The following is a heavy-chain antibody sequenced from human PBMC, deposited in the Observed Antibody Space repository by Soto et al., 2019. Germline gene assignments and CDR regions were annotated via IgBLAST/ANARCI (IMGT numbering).Heavy chain of an antibody. CDR2: KNDLGSI. J-gene: IGHJ2*01. V-gene: IGHV4-34*01. Sequence: QVQLQQWGAGPLRPLETLSLTCGVSGGSFSGYYWAWIRQSPGKGLEWIGEKNDLGSINYNPSLKRRVSISVDTSKNHSSLNLRSVTAADTAVYYCARESHDILTGPPWVWYFDLWGRGTLVTVSS. CDR3: ARESHDILTGPPWVWYFDL. D-gene: IGHD3-9*01. CDR1: GGSFSGYY.